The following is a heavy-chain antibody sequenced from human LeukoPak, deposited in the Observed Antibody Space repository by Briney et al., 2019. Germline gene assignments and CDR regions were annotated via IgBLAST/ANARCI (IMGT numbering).Heavy chain of an antibody. J-gene: IGHJ4*02. Sequence: SLRLSCAASGFTFSSYGMHWVRQAPGKGLERVAVIWYDGSNKYYADSVKGRFTISRDNSKNTLYLQMNSLRAEDTAVYYCARAGSGYYSRVAYYFDYWGQGTLVTVSS. V-gene: IGHV3-33*01. CDR2: IWYDGSNK. D-gene: IGHD3-22*01. CDR1: GFTFSSYG. CDR3: ARAGSGYYSRVAYYFDY.